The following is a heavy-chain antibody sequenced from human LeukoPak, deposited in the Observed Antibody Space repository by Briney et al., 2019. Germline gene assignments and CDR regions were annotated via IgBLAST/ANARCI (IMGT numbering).Heavy chain of an antibody. J-gene: IGHJ6*03. CDR2: IIPIFGTA. CDR3: ARVRDSGYDYYYYYYMDV. V-gene: IGHV1-69*06. CDR1: GGTFSSYA. Sequence: SVKVSCKASGGTFSSYAISWVRQAPGQGLEWMGGIIPIFGTANYAQKFQGRVTITADKSTSTAYMELSSLRSEDTAVYYCARVRDSGYDYYYYYYMDVWGKGTTVTVSS. D-gene: IGHD5-12*01.